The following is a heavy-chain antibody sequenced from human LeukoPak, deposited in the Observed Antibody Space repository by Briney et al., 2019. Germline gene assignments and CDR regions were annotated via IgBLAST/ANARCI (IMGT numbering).Heavy chain of an antibody. D-gene: IGHD3-22*01. CDR2: IIPIFGTA. CDR3: AREGPNYYDSSRNWYFDL. CDR1: GGTFSSYA. V-gene: IGHV1-69*13. Sequence: SVKVSCKASGGTFSSYAISWVRQAPGQGLEWMGGIIPIFGTANYAQKFQSRVTITADESTSTAYMELSSLRSEDTAVYYCAREGPNYYDSSRNWYFDLWGRGTLVTVSS. J-gene: IGHJ2*01.